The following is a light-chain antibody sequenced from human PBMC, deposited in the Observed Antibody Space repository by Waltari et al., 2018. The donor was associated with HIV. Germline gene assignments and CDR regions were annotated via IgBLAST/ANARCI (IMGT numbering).Light chain of an antibody. Sequence: QSALTQPASVSGSPGQSITISCTGTSSDVGGYNYVSWYQRQPGKAPKLMLYDVNNRPSGVSNRFSGSKSGNTASLTISGLQAEDEADYYCSSYTSSSTRVFGGGTKVTVL. CDR2: DVN. CDR1: SSDVGGYNY. V-gene: IGLV2-14*03. J-gene: IGLJ3*02. CDR3: SSYTSSSTRV.